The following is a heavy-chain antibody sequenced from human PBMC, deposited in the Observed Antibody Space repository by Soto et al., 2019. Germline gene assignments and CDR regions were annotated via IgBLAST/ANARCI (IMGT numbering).Heavy chain of an antibody. D-gene: IGHD5-12*01. V-gene: IGHV1-69*12. CDR1: GGTFSSYT. CDR3: ARGNHRWLQLWYFDL. J-gene: IGHJ2*01. Sequence: QVQLVQSGAEVKKPGSSVTVSCKASGGTFSSYTISWVRQAPGQGLEWMGGIIPIFGTANYAQKFQGRGTITADEYTSTAYMDLRSLRSEDTAVYYCARGNHRWLQLWYFDLWGRGTLVTVSS. CDR2: IIPIFGTA.